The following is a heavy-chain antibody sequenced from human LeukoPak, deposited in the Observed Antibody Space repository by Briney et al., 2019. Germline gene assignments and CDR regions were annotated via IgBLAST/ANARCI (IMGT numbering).Heavy chain of an antibody. CDR1: GGSFSGYY. Sequence: SETLSLTCAVYGGSFSGYYWSWIRQPPGKGLEWIGEINHSGSTNYNPSLKSRVTISVDTSKNQFSLKLSSVTAADTAVYYCARVGDTAAAFDIWGQGTMVTASS. D-gene: IGHD5-18*01. J-gene: IGHJ3*02. CDR3: ARVGDTAAAFDI. CDR2: INHSGST. V-gene: IGHV4-34*01.